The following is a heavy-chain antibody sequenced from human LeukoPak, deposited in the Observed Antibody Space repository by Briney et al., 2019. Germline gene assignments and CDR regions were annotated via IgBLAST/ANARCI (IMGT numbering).Heavy chain of an antibody. CDR3: ARAAVSCSSTSCYRWGPSYYYYMDV. D-gene: IGHD2-2*01. Sequence: ASVKVSCKASGGTFSSYAISWVRQAPGQGLEWMGGIIPIFGTANYAQKFQGRVTITADESTSTAYMELSSLRSEDTAVYYCARAAVSCSSTSCYRWGPSYYYYMDVWGKGTTVTISS. CDR2: IIPIFGTA. CDR1: GGTFSSYA. J-gene: IGHJ6*03. V-gene: IGHV1-69*13.